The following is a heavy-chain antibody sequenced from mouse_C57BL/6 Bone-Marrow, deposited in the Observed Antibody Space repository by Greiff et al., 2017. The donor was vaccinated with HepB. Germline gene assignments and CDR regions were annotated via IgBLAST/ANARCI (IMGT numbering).Heavy chain of an antibody. CDR1: GYTFTSYW. D-gene: IGHD1-1*01. CDR3: AGGYYGSHGYFDY. Sequence: QVQLQQPGAEIVKPGASVKMSCKASGYTFTSYWITWVKQRPGQGLEWIGDIYPGSGSTNYNEKFKSKATLTVDTSSSTAYMQLSSLTSEDSAVYYCAGGYYGSHGYFDYWGQGTTLTVSS. CDR2: IYPGSGST. V-gene: IGHV1-55*01. J-gene: IGHJ2*01.